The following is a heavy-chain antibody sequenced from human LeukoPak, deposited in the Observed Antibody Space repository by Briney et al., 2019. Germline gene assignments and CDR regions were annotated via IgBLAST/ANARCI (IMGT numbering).Heavy chain of an antibody. CDR2: IYPGDSDT. V-gene: IGHV5-51*01. D-gene: IGHD5-18*01. J-gene: IGHJ4*02. Sequence: GESLQISCKGSGYSFTSYWIGWVRQLPGKGLEWMGIIYPGDSDTRYSPSFQGQVTISADKSISTAYLQWSSLKASDTAMYYCARHRSDAAMALGYWGQGTLVTVSS. CDR1: GYSFTSYW. CDR3: ARHRSDAAMALGY.